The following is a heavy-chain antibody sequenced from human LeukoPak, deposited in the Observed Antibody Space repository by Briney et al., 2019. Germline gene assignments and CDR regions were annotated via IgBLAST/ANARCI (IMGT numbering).Heavy chain of an antibody. CDR1: GFTFSNAW. D-gene: IGHD3-22*01. CDR2: IKSKTDGGTT. Sequence: GGSLRLSCAASGFTFSNAWMSWVRQAPGKGLEWIGRIKSKTDGGTTDYAAPVKGRFTISRDDSKNTLYLQMNSLKTEDTAVYYCTREPTYYYDSSGYSEFDYWGQGTLVTVSS. J-gene: IGHJ4*02. CDR3: TREPTYYYDSSGYSEFDY. V-gene: IGHV3-15*01.